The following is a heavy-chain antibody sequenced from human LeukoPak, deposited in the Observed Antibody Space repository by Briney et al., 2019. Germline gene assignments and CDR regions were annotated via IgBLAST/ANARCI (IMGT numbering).Heavy chain of an antibody. CDR3: ARSDYDILTGYYSAYGMDV. V-gene: IGHV3-33*01. CDR2: IWYDGSNK. D-gene: IGHD3-9*01. CDR1: GFTFSSYG. Sequence: GRSLRLSCAASGFTFSSYGMHWVRQAPGKGLEWEAVIWYDGSNKYYADSVKGRFTISRDNSKNTLYLQMNSLRAEDTAVYYCARSDYDILTGYYSAYGMDVWGKGTTVTVSS. J-gene: IGHJ6*04.